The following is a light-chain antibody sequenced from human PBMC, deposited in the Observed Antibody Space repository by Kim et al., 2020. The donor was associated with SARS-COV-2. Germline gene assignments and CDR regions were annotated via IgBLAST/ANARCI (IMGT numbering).Light chain of an antibody. CDR1: SSNSGGGYD. V-gene: IGLV1-40*01. CDR3: QSYDSSLSGSVV. J-gene: IGLJ2*01. Sequence: VTIYCTGSSSNSGGGYDVHWYQQLPGTAPKLRIYGNSNRPSGVPDRFSGSKSGTSASLAITGLQAEDEADYDFQSYDSSLSGSVVFGGGTQLTVL. CDR2: GNS.